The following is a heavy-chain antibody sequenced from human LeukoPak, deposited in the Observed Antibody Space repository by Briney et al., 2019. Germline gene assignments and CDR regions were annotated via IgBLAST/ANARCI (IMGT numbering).Heavy chain of an antibody. CDR2: ITSRGEST. Sequence: GGSLRLSCGASGSTFSIYAMSWVRQAPGKGLQWVSSITSRGESTWYVDSVKGRFTITRDNSENTLYLQMHSLRAEDTAVYYCARDRPNYYGSDGHYYRRDGDYWGRGTLVSVSS. V-gene: IGHV3-23*01. J-gene: IGHJ4*02. D-gene: IGHD3-22*01. CDR3: ARDRPNYYGSDGHYYRRDGDY. CDR1: GSTFSIYA.